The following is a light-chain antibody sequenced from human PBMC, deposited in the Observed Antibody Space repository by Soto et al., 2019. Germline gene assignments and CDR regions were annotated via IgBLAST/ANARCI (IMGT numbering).Light chain of an antibody. CDR1: RANIGSNY. CDR3: AAWDDSLSGPRV. Sequence: QAVVTQPPSASGTPGQRGTISCSGSRANIGSNYVYSYQQLPGTAPKLLIYRNNQRPSGVPDRFSGSKSGTSASLAISGLRSEEEADYYCAAWDDSLSGPRVFGGGTKLTVL. J-gene: IGLJ2*01. V-gene: IGLV1-47*01. CDR2: RNN.